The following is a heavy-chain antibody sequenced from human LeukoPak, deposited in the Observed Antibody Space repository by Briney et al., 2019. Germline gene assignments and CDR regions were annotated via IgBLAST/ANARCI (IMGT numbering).Heavy chain of an antibody. CDR1: GSSISSTSHY. J-gene: IGHJ4*02. D-gene: IGHD2-15*01. CDR3: ARHESIVMVVAARGFDY. V-gene: IGHV4-39*01. Sequence: PSETLSLTCTVSGSSISSTSHYWGWIRQPPGKGLECIGSIYYSGSTSYNPSLKSRVTISVDTSKNQFSLKLSSVTAADTAVYYCARHESIVMVVAARGFDYWGQGTLVTVSS. CDR2: IYYSGST.